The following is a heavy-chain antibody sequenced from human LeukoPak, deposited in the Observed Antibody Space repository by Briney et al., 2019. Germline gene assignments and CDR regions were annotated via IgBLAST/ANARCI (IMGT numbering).Heavy chain of an antibody. J-gene: IGHJ1*01. D-gene: IGHD2-2*01. Sequence: SETLSLTCTVSGGSISSYYWSWIRQPPGKGLEWIGYIYYSGSTNDNPSLKSRVTISVDTSKNQFSLKLSSVTAADTAVYYCARDTDPAAIGYFQHWGQGTLVTVSS. CDR3: ARDTDPAAIGYFQH. CDR1: GGSISSYY. V-gene: IGHV4-59*01. CDR2: IYYSGST.